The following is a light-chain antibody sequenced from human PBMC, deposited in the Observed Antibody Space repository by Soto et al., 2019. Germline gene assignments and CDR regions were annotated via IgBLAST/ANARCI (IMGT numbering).Light chain of an antibody. J-gene: IGLJ1*01. V-gene: IGLV2-11*01. CDR2: DVS. Sequence: VLTQPRSVSGSPGQSVTISCTGTSSDFGGYNYVSWYQHHPGKAPKLMIYDVSERPSGVPDRFSGSKSGNTASLTISGLQAEDEADYYCCSYAGTFYVFGTGTKVTVL. CDR1: SSDFGGYNY. CDR3: CSYAGTFYV.